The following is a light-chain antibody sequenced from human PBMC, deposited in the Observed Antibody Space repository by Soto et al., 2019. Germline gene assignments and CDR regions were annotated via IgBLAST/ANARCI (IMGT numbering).Light chain of an antibody. CDR3: QQYGSSPLT. CDR1: QSVSSSY. J-gene: IGKJ4*01. Sequence: EIVLTQSPGTLSLSLGERATLSCRASQSVSSSYLAWYLQKPGQAPRLLIYGASSRATGIPDRFSGSGSWTDFTLTISPLEPEDLAVYYCQQYGSSPLTFGGGTKVEIK. CDR2: GAS. V-gene: IGKV3-20*01.